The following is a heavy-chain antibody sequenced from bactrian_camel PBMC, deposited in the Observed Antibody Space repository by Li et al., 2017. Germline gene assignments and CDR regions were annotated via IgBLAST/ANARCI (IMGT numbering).Heavy chain of an antibody. CDR1: GHIYSSYC. D-gene: IGHD2*01. V-gene: IGHV3S53*01. Sequence: VQLVESGGGSVQAGGSLRLSCAVSGHIYSSYCMGWFRQAPGKEREGVAVIDSDGLAKYADSVKGRFTISQDNAKNTLYLQMNSLKPEDTAMYYCAAGGGNGAFCYTGERSMDYWGQGTQVTVS. CDR2: IDSDGLA. CDR3: AAGGGNGAFCYTGERSMDY. J-gene: IGHJ4*01.